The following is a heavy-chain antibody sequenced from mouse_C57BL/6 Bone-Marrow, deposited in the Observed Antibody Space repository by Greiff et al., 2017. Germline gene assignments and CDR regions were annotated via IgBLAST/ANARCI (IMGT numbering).Heavy chain of an antibody. D-gene: IGHD1-1*01. CDR2: IDPETGGT. CDR3: TRGGGTTVVRAYFDY. J-gene: IGHJ2*01. CDR1: GYTFTDYE. V-gene: IGHV1-15*01. Sequence: QVQLQQSEAELVRPGASVTLSCKASGYTFTDYEMHWVKQTPVHGLEWIGAIDPETGGTAYNQKFKGKAILTADRSSSTAYMELRSLTSEDSAVYYCTRGGGTTVVRAYFDYWGQGTTLTVSS.